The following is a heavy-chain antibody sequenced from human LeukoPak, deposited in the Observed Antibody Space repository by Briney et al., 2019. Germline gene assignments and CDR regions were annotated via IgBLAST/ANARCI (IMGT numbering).Heavy chain of an antibody. J-gene: IGHJ6*03. Sequence: ASVKVSCKASGYTFTGYYMHWVRQAPGQGLEWMGWINPNSGGTNYAQKFQGRVTMTRDTSISTAYMELSRLRSDDTAVYYCARTKIAAAGKDNDYYYYYYMDVWGKGTTVTVSS. V-gene: IGHV1-2*02. CDR1: GYTFTGYY. CDR3: ARTKIAAAGKDNDYYYYYYMDV. CDR2: INPNSGGT. D-gene: IGHD6-13*01.